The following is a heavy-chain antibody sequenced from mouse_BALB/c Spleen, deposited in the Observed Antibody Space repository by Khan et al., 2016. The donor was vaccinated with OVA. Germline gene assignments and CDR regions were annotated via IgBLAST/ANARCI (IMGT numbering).Heavy chain of an antibody. V-gene: IGHV3-2*02. Sequence: EVQLQESGPGLVKPSQSLSLTCTVTGYSITRDYAWNWIRQFPGNKLEWMGYISNSGSASYNPSLKSRISVTRDTSKNQFFLQLDSVTTEDTATXYCASELGRYYAMDYWGQGTSVTVSS. J-gene: IGHJ4*01. CDR2: ISNSGSA. D-gene: IGHD4-1*01. CDR3: ASELGRYYAMDY. CDR1: GYSITRDYA.